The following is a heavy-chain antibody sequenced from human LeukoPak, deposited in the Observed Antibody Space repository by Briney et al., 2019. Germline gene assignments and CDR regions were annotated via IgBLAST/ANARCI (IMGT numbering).Heavy chain of an antibody. CDR2: ISGSGGST. Sequence: GGSLRLSCAASGFTFSSYSMSWVRQAPGKGLEWVSAISGSGGSTYYADSVKGRFTISRDNSKNTLYLQMNSLRAEDTAVYYCAKDQQLVFGPDYWGQGTLVTVSS. J-gene: IGHJ4*02. CDR1: GFTFSSYS. CDR3: AKDQQLVFGPDY. D-gene: IGHD6-13*01. V-gene: IGHV3-23*01.